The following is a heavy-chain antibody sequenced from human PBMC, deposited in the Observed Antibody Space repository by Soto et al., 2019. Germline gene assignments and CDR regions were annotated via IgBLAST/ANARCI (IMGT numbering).Heavy chain of an antibody. Sequence: GGSLRLSCAASGFMFSSYAMTWVRQAPGKGLEWVSVISGSGDNTYYADSVKGRFTISRDGSKNTLYLQMNSLRADDTAVYYCAKTFFSGSGSYRGWFDPWGQGTQVTVSS. CDR3: AKTFFSGSGSYRGWFDP. J-gene: IGHJ5*02. D-gene: IGHD3-10*01. CDR1: GFMFSSYA. CDR2: ISGSGDNT. V-gene: IGHV3-23*01.